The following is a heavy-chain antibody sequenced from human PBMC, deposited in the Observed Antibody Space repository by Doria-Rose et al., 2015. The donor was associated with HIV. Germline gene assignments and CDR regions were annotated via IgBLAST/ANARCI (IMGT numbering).Heavy chain of an antibody. V-gene: IGHV2-26*01. J-gene: IGHJ4*02. CDR3: ARIKSSRWYHKYYFDF. CDR2: IFSDDER. D-gene: IGHD6-13*01. Sequence: QVTLKESGPVLVKPTETLTLTYTVSGVSLSSPGMGVSWIRQPPGEALEWLANIFSDDERSYKTSLKSRLTISRGTSKSQVVLTMTDMDPVDTATYYCARIKSSRWYHKYYFDFWGQGTLVIVSA. CDR1: GVSLSSPGMG.